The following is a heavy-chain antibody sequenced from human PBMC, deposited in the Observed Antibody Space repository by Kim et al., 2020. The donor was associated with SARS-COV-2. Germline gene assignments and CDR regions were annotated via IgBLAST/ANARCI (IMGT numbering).Heavy chain of an antibody. CDR2: IDQSSGAT. Sequence: GGSLRLSCAASGFTFNDFYMDWVRQAPGKGLEWIAFIDQSSGATNYAASVKGRFTISRDNANNSLFLQMNSLRAEDTALYYCARGGTGWYGGVDYWGQGTLVTVSS. V-gene: IGHV3-11*05. J-gene: IGHJ4*02. CDR1: GFTFNDFY. CDR3: ARGGTGWYGGVDY. D-gene: IGHD6-19*01.